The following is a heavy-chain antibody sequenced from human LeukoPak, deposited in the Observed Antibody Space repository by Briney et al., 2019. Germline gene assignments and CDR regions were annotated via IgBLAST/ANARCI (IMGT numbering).Heavy chain of an antibody. J-gene: IGHJ4*02. CDR2: IYPDDSDT. CDR1: GYSFISYW. CDR3: ARRAANSPFDY. Sequence: GESPKISCKGSGYSFISYWIGWVRQMPGKGLEWMGVIYPDDSDTRYSPSFQGQVTISADKSISTAYLQWSSLKASDTAMYYCARRAANSPFDYWGQGALVTVSS. V-gene: IGHV5-51*01. D-gene: IGHD4-23*01.